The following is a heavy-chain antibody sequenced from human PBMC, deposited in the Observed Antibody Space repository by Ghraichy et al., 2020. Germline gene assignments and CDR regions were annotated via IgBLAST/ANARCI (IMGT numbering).Heavy chain of an antibody. V-gene: IGHV3-23*01. CDR1: GFTFSSYA. CDR2: ISGSGGST. CDR3: AKQYYSRSWDAFDI. D-gene: IGHD3-10*01. Sequence: LKVSCAASGFTFSSYAMSWVRQAPGKGLEWVSAISGSGGSTYYADSVKGRFTISRDNSKNTLYLQMNSLRAEDTAVYYCAKQYYSRSWDAFDIWGQGTMVTVSS. J-gene: IGHJ3*02.